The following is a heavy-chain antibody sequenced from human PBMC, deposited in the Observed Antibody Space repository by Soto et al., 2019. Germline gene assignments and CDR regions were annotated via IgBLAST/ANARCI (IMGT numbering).Heavy chain of an antibody. CDR3: ARGFQSSFGY. D-gene: IGHD2-21*01. Sequence: EVQLVESGGGLIQPGGSLRLSCAASGFTVSNSYMSWVRQAPGKGLEWVSAIYSGGSTYYADSVKGRFTISRDSSKNTLYLQMNSLRAEDTAVYSCARGFQSSFGYWGQGTLVTVSS. CDR2: IYSGGST. CDR1: GFTVSNSY. V-gene: IGHV3-53*01. J-gene: IGHJ4*02.